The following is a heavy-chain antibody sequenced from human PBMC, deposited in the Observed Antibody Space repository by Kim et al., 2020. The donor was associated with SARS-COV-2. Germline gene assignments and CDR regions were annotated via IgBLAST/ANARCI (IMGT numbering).Heavy chain of an antibody. J-gene: IGHJ4*02. Sequence: SETLSLTCTVSGGSISSSSYYWGWLRQPQGKGLEWIGCIYYSRSTYSNPSLKSRVTISVDTSKNQFSLKLSSVTAAATAVYYCARHEAGDGINDYWGQGTLVTVSS. CDR2: IYYSRST. CDR3: ARHEAGDGINDY. CDR1: GGSISSSSYY. D-gene: IGHD1-1*01. V-gene: IGHV4-39*01.